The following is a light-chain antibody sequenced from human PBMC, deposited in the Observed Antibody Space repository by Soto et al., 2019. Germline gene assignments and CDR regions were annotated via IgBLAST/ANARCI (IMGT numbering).Light chain of an antibody. Sequence: PKKRHTLSCQPIHSVGSSYLAWYQHKPGQAPNLLIYGASTRDTGVPARFTGSGSGIEFTLTISSLQAEEFAVYFCQHHNIWPPSTLGQGTKVDIK. V-gene: IGKV3-15*01. CDR2: GAS. J-gene: IGKJ1*01. CDR3: QHHNIWPPST. CDR1: HSVGSSY.